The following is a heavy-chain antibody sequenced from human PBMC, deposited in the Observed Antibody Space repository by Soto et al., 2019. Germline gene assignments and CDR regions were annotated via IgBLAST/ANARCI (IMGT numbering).Heavy chain of an antibody. D-gene: IGHD3-16*01. CDR2: IYYSGTT. CDR3: ARSQRGRTAFTFDY. V-gene: IGHV4-61*01. J-gene: IGHJ4*02. CDR1: GDSVSNDNYY. Sequence: SETLSLTCAVSGDSVSNDNYYWSWIRQPPGKGLEWIGYIYYSGTTNYNSYLKSRLSLSVDMSKNQFSLKLASVPAADTAVYFCARSQRGRTAFTFDYWGQGALVTVSS.